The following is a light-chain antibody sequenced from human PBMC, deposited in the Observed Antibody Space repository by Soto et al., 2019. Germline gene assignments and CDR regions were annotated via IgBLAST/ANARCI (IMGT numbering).Light chain of an antibody. CDR3: QQANHFPLT. Sequence: DIQMTQSPSSVSASIGDRVTITCRASQNIGTWLAWYQQKPGKAPKYLIYGASNLLSGVPSRFSGSGSGTDFTLPISSLQPEDFASYFCQQANHFPLTFGGGTRVDIK. V-gene: IGKV1-12*01. J-gene: IGKJ4*01. CDR2: GAS. CDR1: QNIGTW.